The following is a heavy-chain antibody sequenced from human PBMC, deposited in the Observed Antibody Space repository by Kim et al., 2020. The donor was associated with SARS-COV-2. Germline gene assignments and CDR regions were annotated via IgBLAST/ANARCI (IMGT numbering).Heavy chain of an antibody. CDR2: WCT. J-gene: IGHJ3*02. D-gene: IGHD5-18*01. V-gene: IGHV6-1*01. Sequence: WCTDYAVSVKGRISINPDTAQNPFSLQLNSMTPEDTAVYYCARGINSAFDIWGQGTVVTVSS. CDR3: ARGINSAFDI.